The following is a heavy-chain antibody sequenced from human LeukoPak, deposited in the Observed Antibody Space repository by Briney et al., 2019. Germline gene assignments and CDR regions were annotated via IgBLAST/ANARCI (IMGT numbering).Heavy chain of an antibody. CDR1: GGSISSYY. CDR3: ARGGSGSYLYYYYYMDV. D-gene: IGHD1-26*01. Sequence: PSETLSLTCTVSGGSISSYYWSWIRQPPGKGLEWIGYIYYSGSTNYNPSLKSRVTISVDTSKNQFSLKLSSVTAADTAVYYCARGGSGSYLYYYYYMDVWGKGTTVTVSS. J-gene: IGHJ6*03. V-gene: IGHV4-59*01. CDR2: IYYSGST.